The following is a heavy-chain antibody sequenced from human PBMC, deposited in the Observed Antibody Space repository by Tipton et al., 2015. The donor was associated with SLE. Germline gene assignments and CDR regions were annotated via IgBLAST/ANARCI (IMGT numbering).Heavy chain of an antibody. CDR3: AKGKRTIYDHDAFDM. CDR2: IRNGGGKSDGKT. V-gene: IGHV3-23*01. J-gene: IGHJ3*02. D-gene: IGHD3-3*01. Sequence: SLRLSCSPSGFSFSTYGMAWVRQPPGKGLEWVSTIRNGGGKSDGKTYYAESVRGRFTISRDTSKNTIYLQMDSLRAEDTAPYYCAKGKRTIYDHDAFDMWGQGTVVTVSS. CDR1: GFSFSTYG.